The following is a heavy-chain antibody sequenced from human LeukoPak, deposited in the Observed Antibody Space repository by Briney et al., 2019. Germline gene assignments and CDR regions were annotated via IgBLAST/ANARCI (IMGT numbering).Heavy chain of an antibody. D-gene: IGHD6-19*01. J-gene: IGHJ4*02. CDR2: INPNSGGT. CDR1: GYTFNGYY. Sequence: ASVKVSCKASGYTFNGYYIHWVRQAPGQGLEWMGWINPNSGGTNYAQKFQGRVTMTRDTSISTACMELSRLRSDDTAVFYCATSSGWKSNIDYWGQGTLVTVSS. CDR3: ATSSGWKSNIDY. V-gene: IGHV1-2*02.